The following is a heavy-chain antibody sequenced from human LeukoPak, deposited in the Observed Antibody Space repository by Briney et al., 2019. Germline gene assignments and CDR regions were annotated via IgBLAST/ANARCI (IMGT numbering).Heavy chain of an antibody. CDR3: ARTDSSGYYHYGYYFDY. V-gene: IGHV4-4*07. D-gene: IGHD3-22*01. Sequence: PSETLSLTCTVSGGSISSYYWSWIRQPAGKGLEWIGRIYTSGSTNYNPSLKSRVTMLVDTSKNQFSLKLSSVTAADTAVYYCARTDSSGYYHYGYYFDYWGQGTLVTVSS. J-gene: IGHJ4*02. CDR2: IYTSGST. CDR1: GGSISSYY.